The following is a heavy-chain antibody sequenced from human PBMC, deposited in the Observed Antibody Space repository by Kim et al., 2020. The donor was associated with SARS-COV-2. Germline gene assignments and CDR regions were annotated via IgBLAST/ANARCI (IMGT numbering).Heavy chain of an antibody. J-gene: IGHJ5*02. CDR2: INHSGST. V-gene: IGHV4-34*01. CDR1: GGSFSGYY. CDR3: ARGPLMSWFDP. Sequence: SETLSLTCAVYGGSFSGYYWSWIRQPPGKGLEWIGEINHSGSTNYNPSLKSRVTISVDTSKNQFSLKLSSVTAADTAVYYCARGPLMSWFDPWGQGTLVTVSS. D-gene: IGHD2-8*01.